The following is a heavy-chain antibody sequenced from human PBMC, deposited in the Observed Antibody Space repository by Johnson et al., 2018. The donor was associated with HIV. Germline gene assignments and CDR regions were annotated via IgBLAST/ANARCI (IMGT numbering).Heavy chain of an antibody. J-gene: IGHJ3*02. CDR3: ATYSSSWYKGGYAFDI. CDR1: GFTFSDYY. D-gene: IGHD6-13*01. Sequence: QEQLVESGGGLVKPGGSLRLSCAASGFTFSDYYMSWIRQAPGKGLEWVSYISSSGSTIYYADSVNGRFTISRDNAKNSLYLQMNSLRAEDTAVYYCATYSSSWYKGGYAFDIWGQGTMVTVSS. V-gene: IGHV3-11*04. CDR2: ISSSGSTI.